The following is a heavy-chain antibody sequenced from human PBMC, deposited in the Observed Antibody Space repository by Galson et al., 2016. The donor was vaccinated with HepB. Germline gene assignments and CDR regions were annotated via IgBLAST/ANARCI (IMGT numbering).Heavy chain of an antibody. CDR2: LSHGGVT. CDR1: GASITSGGYT. Sequence: TLSLTCAVSGASITSGGYTWTWIRQPPGAGLEWIGYLSHGGVTHYNSSLKSRVSISGHRSKNQFPVRLNSVTAADTAVYFCAGLPTYYDLSKGFTDYWGPGTLVTVSS. V-gene: IGHV4-30-2*01. D-gene: IGHD3-3*01. J-gene: IGHJ4*02. CDR3: AGLPTYYDLSKGFTDY.